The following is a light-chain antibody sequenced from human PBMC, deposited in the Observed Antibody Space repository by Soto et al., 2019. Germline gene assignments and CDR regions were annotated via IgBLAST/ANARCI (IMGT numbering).Light chain of an antibody. CDR2: DVS. J-gene: IGLJ2*01. V-gene: IGLV2-14*01. CDR3: SSYTSSSTLGGV. CDR1: SSDVGGYNY. Sequence: QSALTPPASVSGSPGQSVTISCTGTSSDVGGYNYVSWYQQHPGKAPKLMIYDVSNRPSGVSNRFSGSKSGNTASLTISGLQAEDEADYYCSSYTSSSTLGGVFGGGTKLTV.